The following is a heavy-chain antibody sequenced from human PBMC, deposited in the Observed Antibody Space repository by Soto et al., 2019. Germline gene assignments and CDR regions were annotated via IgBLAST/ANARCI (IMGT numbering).Heavy chain of an antibody. Sequence: SETLSLTCTVSGGSISSSSYYWGWIRQPPGKGLEWIGSIYYSGSTYYNPSLKSRVTISVDTSKNQFSLKLSSVTAADTAVYYCARLRTGGWSDFDYWGQGTLVTVSS. D-gene: IGHD6-19*01. CDR2: IYYSGST. CDR1: GGSISSSSYY. J-gene: IGHJ4*02. CDR3: ARLRTGGWSDFDY. V-gene: IGHV4-39*01.